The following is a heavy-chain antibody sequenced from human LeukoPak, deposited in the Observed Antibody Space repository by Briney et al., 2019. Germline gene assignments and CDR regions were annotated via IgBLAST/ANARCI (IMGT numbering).Heavy chain of an antibody. Sequence: GEALQILSKASGYRFPSNWNGRVSQMPRKSRLGRGGIYPCDSDTRYSPSFQGQVTISTVKSISTAYLQWSSLKASDTAMYYCARYDLGYCSGGSCYSSYWGQGTLVTVSS. V-gene: IGHV5-51*01. J-gene: IGHJ4*02. D-gene: IGHD2-15*01. CDR3: ARYDLGYCSGGSCYSSY. CDR1: GYRFPSNW. CDR2: IYPCDSDT.